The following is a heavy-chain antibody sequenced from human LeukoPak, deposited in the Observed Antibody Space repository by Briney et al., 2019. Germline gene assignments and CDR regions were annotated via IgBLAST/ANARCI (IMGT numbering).Heavy chain of an antibody. CDR3: AREIGPHGDGYNYAFDI. V-gene: IGHV4-38-2*02. CDR2: IYHSGST. CDR1: GYSISSGYY. Sequence: SETLSLTCTVSGYSISSGYYWGWIRQPPGKGLEWIGSIYHSGSTNYNPSLKSRVTISVDTSKNQFSLKLSSVTAADTAVYYCAREIGPHGDGYNYAFDIWGQGTMVTVSS. D-gene: IGHD5-24*01. J-gene: IGHJ3*02.